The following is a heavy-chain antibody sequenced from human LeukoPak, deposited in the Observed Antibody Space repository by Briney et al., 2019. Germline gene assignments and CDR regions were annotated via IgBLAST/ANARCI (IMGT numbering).Heavy chain of an antibody. Sequence: PGGSLRLSCAASGFTFSSYGMHWVRQAPGKGLEWVAVISYDGSNKYYADSVKGRFTISRDNSKNTLYLQMNSLRAEDTAVYYCAKVSLSKVRVGANFDYWGQGTLVTVSS. V-gene: IGHV3-30*18. CDR2: ISYDGSNK. CDR3: AKVSLSKVRVGANFDY. D-gene: IGHD1-26*01. J-gene: IGHJ4*02. CDR1: GFTFSSYG.